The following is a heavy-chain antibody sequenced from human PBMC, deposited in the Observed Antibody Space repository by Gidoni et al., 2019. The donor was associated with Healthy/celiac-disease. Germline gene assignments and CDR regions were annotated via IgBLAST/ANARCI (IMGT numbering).Heavy chain of an antibody. J-gene: IGHJ4*02. Sequence: EVQLVESGGGLVKPGGSLRLSCAASGFTFRNAWMNWVRQAPGKGLEWVGRIKSKTDGGTTDYAAPVKGRFTISRDDSKNTLYLQMNSLKTEDTAVYYCTTAYYDFWSGSDYWGQGTLVTVSS. CDR2: IKSKTDGGTT. D-gene: IGHD3-3*01. V-gene: IGHV3-15*07. CDR1: GFTFRNAW. CDR3: TTAYYDFWSGSDY.